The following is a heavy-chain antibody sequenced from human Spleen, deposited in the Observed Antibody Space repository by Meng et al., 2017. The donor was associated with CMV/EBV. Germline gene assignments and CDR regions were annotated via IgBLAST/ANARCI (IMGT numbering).Heavy chain of an antibody. CDR2: INPNSGGT. V-gene: IGHV1-2*02. CDR1: GGTFSSYA. Sequence: ASVKVSCKASGGTFSSYAISWVRQAPGQGLEWMGWINPNSGGTNYAQKFQGRVTMTRDTSISTAYMELSRLRSDDTAVYYCARESSSSWYFDYWGQGTLVTVSS. D-gene: IGHD6-6*01. CDR3: ARESSSSWYFDY. J-gene: IGHJ4*02.